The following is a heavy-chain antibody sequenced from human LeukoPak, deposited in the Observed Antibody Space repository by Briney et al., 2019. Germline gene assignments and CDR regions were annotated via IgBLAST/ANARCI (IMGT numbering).Heavy chain of an antibody. D-gene: IGHD2-2*01. V-gene: IGHV3-21*01. CDR3: ACQVCSSIRENDY. CDR2: ISSSSSYI. Sequence: PGGSLRLSCAASGFTFSNYGMHWVRQAPGKGLEWVSSISSSSSYIYYADSVKGRFTISRDNAKNSLYLQMNSLRAEDTAVYYCACQVCSSIRENDYWGQGTLVTVSS. CDR1: GFTFSNYG. J-gene: IGHJ4*02.